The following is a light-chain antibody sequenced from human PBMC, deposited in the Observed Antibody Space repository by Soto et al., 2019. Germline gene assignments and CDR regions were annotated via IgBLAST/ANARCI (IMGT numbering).Light chain of an antibody. V-gene: IGKV1-27*01. CDR1: QGISTY. J-gene: IGKJ1*01. CDR2: SAS. Sequence: DIQLTQSPSCLSASLGDSVGITCRVSQGISTYLKWYRQKQGKVPKLMIYSASNLQSGVPSRFSGSVSGTDGTITISSLQQEDGATYYCQHYNSYSEAFGQGTKVDIK. CDR3: QHYNSYSEA.